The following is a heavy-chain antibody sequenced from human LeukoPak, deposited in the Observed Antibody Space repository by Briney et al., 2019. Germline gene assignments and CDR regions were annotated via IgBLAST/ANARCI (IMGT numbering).Heavy chain of an antibody. CDR3: ARDPSSLRDSFDF. V-gene: IGHV3-23*01. Sequence: GGSLRLSCAASGFIFSNYAMDWVRQAPGKGLEWVSVISASGDTTYYADSVKGRFTISRDNSKNTLYLQMNSLRAEDTAVYYCARDPSSLRDSFDFWGQGTLVTVSS. CDR1: GFIFSNYA. CDR2: ISASGDTT. J-gene: IGHJ4*02.